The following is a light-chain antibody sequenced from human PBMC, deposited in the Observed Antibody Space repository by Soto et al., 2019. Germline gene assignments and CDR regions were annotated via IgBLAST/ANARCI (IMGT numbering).Light chain of an antibody. V-gene: IGLV1-47*01. CDR1: SCNIGSNY. CDR2: RNN. Sequence: QAVLTQPPSASGTPGQRVTISCSGSSCNIGSNYVYWYQQLPGTAPKLLIYRNNQRPSGVPDRFSGSKSGTSASLAISGLRSEDDADYYCAAWDDSLSGHVVFGGGTKLTVL. J-gene: IGLJ2*01. CDR3: AAWDDSLSGHVV.